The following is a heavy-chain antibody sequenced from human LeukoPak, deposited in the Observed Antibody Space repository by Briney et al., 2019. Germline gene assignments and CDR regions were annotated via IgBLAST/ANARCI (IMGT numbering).Heavy chain of an antibody. CDR3: ARSHAYYDFWSGLSGGNYFDY. J-gene: IGHJ4*02. Sequence: SETLSLTCTVSGGSISSSSYYWGWIRQPPGKGLEWIGSGNYSGSTYYDPSLKSRATISVDTSKNQFSLKLSSVTAADTAVYYCARSHAYYDFWSGLSGGNYFDYWGQGTLVTVSS. V-gene: IGHV4-39*01. CDR2: GNYSGST. D-gene: IGHD3-3*01. CDR1: GGSISSSSYY.